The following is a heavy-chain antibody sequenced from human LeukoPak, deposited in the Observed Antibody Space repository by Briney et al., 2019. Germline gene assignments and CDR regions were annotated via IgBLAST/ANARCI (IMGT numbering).Heavy chain of an antibody. CDR2: IYSSGGT. J-gene: IGHJ4*02. V-gene: IGHV4-4*07. Sequence: PSETLSLTCTVSGGSISSYYWSWIRQPAGKGLEWIGRIYSSGGTDYNPSLKSRVTMSVDTSKNQLSLKLSSVTAADTAVYYCARERISTLPDYWGQGTLVTVSS. D-gene: IGHD2-2*01. CDR3: ARERISTLPDY. CDR1: GGSISSYY.